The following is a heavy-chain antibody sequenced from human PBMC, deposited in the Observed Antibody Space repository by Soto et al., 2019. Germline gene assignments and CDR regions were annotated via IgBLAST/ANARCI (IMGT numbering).Heavy chain of an antibody. J-gene: IGHJ4*02. D-gene: IGHD2-21*02. V-gene: IGHV3-30*18. CDR2: ISYDGSNK. CDR1: GFTFSSYG. CDR3: AKDSNIVVVTAIAGY. Sequence: GGSLRLSCAASGFTFSSYGMHWVRQAPGKGLEWVAVISYDGSNKYYADSVKGRFTISRDNSKNTLYLQMNSLRAEDTAVYYCAKDSNIVVVTAIAGYWRQGTLVTVSS.